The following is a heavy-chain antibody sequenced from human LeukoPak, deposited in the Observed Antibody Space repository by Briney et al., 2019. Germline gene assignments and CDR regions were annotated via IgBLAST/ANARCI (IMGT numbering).Heavy chain of an antibody. Sequence: GASVKVSCKASGYTFTGYYMHWVRQAPGQGLEWMGWINPNSGGTNYAQKFQGRVTMTRDTSISTAYMELSRLRSDDTAVYYCARATSSYCGGDCYAFDIWGQGTMVTVSS. J-gene: IGHJ3*02. D-gene: IGHD2-21*02. V-gene: IGHV1-2*02. CDR2: INPNSGGT. CDR3: ARATSSYCGGDCYAFDI. CDR1: GYTFTGYY.